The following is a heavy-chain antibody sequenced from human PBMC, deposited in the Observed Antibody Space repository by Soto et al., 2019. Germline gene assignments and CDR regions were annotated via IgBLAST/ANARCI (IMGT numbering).Heavy chain of an antibody. D-gene: IGHD3-3*01. Sequence: QVQLQESGPGLVKPSGTLSLTCAVSGGSISSSNWWSWVRQPPGKGLEWIGEIYHSGSTNYNPSLKSGVTISVDKSKNQFSRKLSSVTAADTAVYYWARDVTIFGGVGPEYGMDVWGQGTTVTVSS. CDR2: IYHSGST. CDR3: ARDVTIFGGVGPEYGMDV. J-gene: IGHJ6*02. CDR1: GGSISSSNW. V-gene: IGHV4-4*02.